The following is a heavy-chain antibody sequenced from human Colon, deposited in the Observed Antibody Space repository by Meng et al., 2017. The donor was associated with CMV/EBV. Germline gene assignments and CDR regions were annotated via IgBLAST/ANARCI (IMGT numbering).Heavy chain of an antibody. D-gene: IGHD3-10*01. CDR1: GFTFSNYW. J-gene: IGHJ4*02. Sequence: GGSLRLSCAASGFTFSNYWMTWVRQAPGKGLEWVANIKQDGSEKYYVDSVKGRFTISRDNAKNSLYLQMNSLRAEDTAIYYCARDLRFGESKRGCWGQGTLVTVSS. CDR3: ARDLRFGESKRGC. CDR2: IKQDGSEK. V-gene: IGHV3-7*01.